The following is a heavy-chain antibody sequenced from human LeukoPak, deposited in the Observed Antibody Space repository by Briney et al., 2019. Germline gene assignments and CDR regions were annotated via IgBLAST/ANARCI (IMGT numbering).Heavy chain of an antibody. CDR1: GYSITSGYY. V-gene: IGHV4-38-2*02. CDR2: IYSTGST. D-gene: IGHD5-18*01. CDR3: ARDDNTAMVSYYFDY. Sequence: SETLSLTCTVSGYSITSGYYWGWIRQPPGKGLEWIGSIYSTGSTFYNPSLKSRVTISVDPSKNQFSLKLSSVTAADTAVYYCARDDNTAMVSYYFDYWGQGTLVTVSS. J-gene: IGHJ4*02.